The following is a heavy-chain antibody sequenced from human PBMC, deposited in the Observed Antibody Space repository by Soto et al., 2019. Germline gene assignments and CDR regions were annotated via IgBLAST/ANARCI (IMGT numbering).Heavy chain of an antibody. CDR1: GGSISSSSYY. CDR3: ARFGELPAFDY. J-gene: IGHJ4*02. D-gene: IGHD3-10*01. CDR2: IYYSGST. V-gene: IGHV4-39*01. Sequence: SETLSLTCTVSGGSISSSSYYWGWIRQPPGKGLEWIGSIYYSGSTYYNPSLKSRVTISVDTSKNQFSLKLSSVTAADTAVYYCARFGELPAFDYWGQGTLVTVSS.